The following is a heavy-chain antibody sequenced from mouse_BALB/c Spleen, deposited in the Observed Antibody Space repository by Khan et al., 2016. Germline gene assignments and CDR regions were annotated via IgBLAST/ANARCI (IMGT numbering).Heavy chain of an antibody. Sequence: QIQLVQSGPELKKPGETVKISCKASGYTFTNSGMNWVKQAPGKGLKWVGWINTYTGEPTYADDFKGRFAFSLESSASTAYLQINNLKHEDMTEYFCAIGAMVTTGGYFDVWGAGTTVTVSS. CDR3: AIGAMVTTGGYFDV. CDR2: INTYTGEP. J-gene: IGHJ1*01. CDR1: GYTFTNSG. D-gene: IGHD2-2*01. V-gene: IGHV9-1*02.